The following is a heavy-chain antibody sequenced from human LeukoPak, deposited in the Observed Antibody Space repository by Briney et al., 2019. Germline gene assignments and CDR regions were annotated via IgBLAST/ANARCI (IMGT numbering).Heavy chain of an antibody. CDR1: GYTFTSYG. V-gene: IGHV1-18*01. CDR3: ARDQYDYVWGSYRFDY. CDR2: ISAYNGNT. D-gene: IGHD3-16*02. Sequence: ASVKVSCKASGYTFTSYGISWVRQAPGQGLEWMGWISAYNGNTNYAQKLQGRVTMTTDTSTSTAYMELRSLGSDDTAVYYCARDQYDYVWGSYRFDYWGQGTPVTVSS. J-gene: IGHJ4*02.